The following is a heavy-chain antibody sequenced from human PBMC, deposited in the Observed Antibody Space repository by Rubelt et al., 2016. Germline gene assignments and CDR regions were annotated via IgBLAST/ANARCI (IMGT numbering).Heavy chain of an antibody. CDR3: AKDVNVDHGAFDI. CDR2: ISFDGSNK. J-gene: IGHJ3*02. D-gene: IGHD1-14*01. V-gene: IGHV3-30*18. Sequence: SYGMHWVRQAPGKGLEWVALISFDGSNKKNADTVKGRFTISRDNSQNTLYLQMNSLRDDDTAVYYCAKDVNVDHGAFDIWGQGTMVTVSS. CDR1: SYG.